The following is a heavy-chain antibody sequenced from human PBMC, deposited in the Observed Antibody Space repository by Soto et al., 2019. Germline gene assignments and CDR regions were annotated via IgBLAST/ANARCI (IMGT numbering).Heavy chain of an antibody. J-gene: IGHJ5*02. CDR1: GFTFSSYA. CDR3: AREGALKPFSS. Sequence: GGSLRLSCAASGFTFSSYAMNWCRQAPGKGLEWVSSITAKSGSTYYADSVKGRFTISRDNAKNSVYLQMDSLRVEDTAVYYCAREGALKPFSSWGQGALVTVSS. CDR2: ITAKSGST. V-gene: IGHV3-21*01.